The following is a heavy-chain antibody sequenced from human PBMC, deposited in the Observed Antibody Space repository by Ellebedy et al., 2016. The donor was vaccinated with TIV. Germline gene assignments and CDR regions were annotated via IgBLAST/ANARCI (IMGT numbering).Heavy chain of an antibody. CDR3: ARGHGSGSYRGMDNWFDP. J-gene: IGHJ5*02. V-gene: IGHV4-59*01. CDR1: GGSISSYY. D-gene: IGHD3-10*01. Sequence: MPSETLSLTCTVSGGSISSYYWSWIRQPPGKGLEWIGYIYYSGSTNYNPSLKSRVTISVDTSKNQFSLKLGSGTAADTAVYYCARGHGSGSYRGMDNWFDPWGQGTLVTVSS. CDR2: IYYSGST.